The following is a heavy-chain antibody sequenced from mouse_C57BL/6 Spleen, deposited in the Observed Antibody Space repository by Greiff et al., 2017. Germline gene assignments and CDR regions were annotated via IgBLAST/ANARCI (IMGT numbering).Heavy chain of an antibody. CDR2: IDPSDSYT. D-gene: IGHD3-2*02. V-gene: IGHV1-69*01. J-gene: IGHJ3*01. CDR1: GYTFTSYW. Sequence: QVQLQQPGAELVMPGASVKLSCKASGYTFTSYWMHWVKQRPGQGLEWIGEIDPSDSYTNYNQKFKGKSTLTVDKSSSTAYMQLSSLTSEDSAVYYCARSTAQAFAYWGQGTLGTVSA. CDR3: ARSTAQAFAY.